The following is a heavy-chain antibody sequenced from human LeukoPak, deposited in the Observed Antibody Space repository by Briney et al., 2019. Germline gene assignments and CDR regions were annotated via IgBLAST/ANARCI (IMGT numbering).Heavy chain of an antibody. CDR2: IYCRGST. Sequence: SETLSLTCTVSGGSISSYYWSWIRQPPGKGLEWIGYIYCRGSTNYNPSLKSRVTISVDTSKNQFSLKLSSVTAADTAVYYCARLYQYYDILTGYPELGFDPWGQGTLVTVSS. V-gene: IGHV4-59*08. D-gene: IGHD3-9*01. J-gene: IGHJ5*02. CDR1: GGSISSYY. CDR3: ARLYQYYDILTGYPELGFDP.